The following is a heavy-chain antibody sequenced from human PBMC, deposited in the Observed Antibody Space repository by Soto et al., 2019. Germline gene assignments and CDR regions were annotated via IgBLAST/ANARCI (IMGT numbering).Heavy chain of an antibody. CDR1: GGTFSSYA. J-gene: IGHJ6*02. CDR2: IIPIFGTA. V-gene: IGHV1-69*01. Sequence: QVQLVQSGAEVKKPGSSVKVSCKASGGTFSSYAISWVRQAPGQGLEWMGGIIPIFGTANYAQKFQGRVTITADESMSTAYMELSSLRSEDTAVYYCARGPKGSTTYYYYGMDVWGQGTTVTVSS. CDR3: ARGPKGSTTYYYYGMDV. D-gene: IGHD1-26*01.